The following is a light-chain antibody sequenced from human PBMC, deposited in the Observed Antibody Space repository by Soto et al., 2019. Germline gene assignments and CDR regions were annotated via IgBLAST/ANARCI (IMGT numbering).Light chain of an antibody. CDR2: DAS. CDR1: QSVSSY. J-gene: IGKJ4*01. CDR3: QQRSNWPLT. Sequence: EIVLTQSPATLSLSPGERATLSCRASQSVSSYLAWYQQKPGQAPRLLIYDASNRATGIPARFSGGGSGTDFTLTIIRLEPEDFAVYYCQQRSNWPLTFGGGTKVEIK. V-gene: IGKV3-11*01.